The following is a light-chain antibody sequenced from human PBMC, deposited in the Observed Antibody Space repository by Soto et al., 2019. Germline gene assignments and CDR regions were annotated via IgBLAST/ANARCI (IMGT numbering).Light chain of an antibody. CDR3: SSSTTSSTLVV. Sequence: QSVLTQPASVSGSPGQSITIPCTGTSSDVGAYNYVSWYQQHPGKAPKLMIYEVSDRPSGVSNRFSGSKSGNTASLTISGLQAEDEADYYWSSSTTSSTLVVFGGGTKLTVL. CDR1: SSDVGAYNY. J-gene: IGLJ2*01. CDR2: EVS. V-gene: IGLV2-14*01.